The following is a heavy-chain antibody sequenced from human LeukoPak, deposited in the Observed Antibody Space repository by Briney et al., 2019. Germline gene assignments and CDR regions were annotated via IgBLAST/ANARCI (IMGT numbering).Heavy chain of an antibody. CDR3: ARHRTGERRFDP. Sequence: SETLSLICAVSGGSFRNDDWSWIRQPPGKGLEWIAYINYSGSTNYNPSLESRVTISVDTSKNLFSLKFTSVTAADTAVYYCARHRTGERRFDPGGQGTLVTVSS. CDR2: INYSGST. J-gene: IGHJ5*02. CDR1: GGSFRNDD. V-gene: IGHV4-59*08. D-gene: IGHD3-16*01.